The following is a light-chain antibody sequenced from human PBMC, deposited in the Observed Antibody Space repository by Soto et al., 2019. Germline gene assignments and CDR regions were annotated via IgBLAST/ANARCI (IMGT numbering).Light chain of an antibody. J-gene: IGKJ3*01. CDR1: QSISSSY. Sequence: EIVLTQSPGTLSLSPGERATLSCRASQSISSSYLAWYQQKPGQAPRLLVYGASSMATGIPDRFSGSGSGTEFTLTISRLEPEDFAVYYCQQYGSSRFTFGPGTKVDIK. CDR2: GAS. V-gene: IGKV3-20*01. CDR3: QQYGSSRFT.